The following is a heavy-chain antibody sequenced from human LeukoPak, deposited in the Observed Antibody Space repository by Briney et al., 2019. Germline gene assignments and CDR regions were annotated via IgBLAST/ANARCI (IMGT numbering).Heavy chain of an antibody. CDR3: AKDPYYDFWSGFRRGMDV. Sequence: GGSLRLSCAASGFTVSSNYMSWVRQAPGKGLEWVSVIYSGGSTYYADSVKGRFTISRHNSKNTLYLQMNSLRAEDTAVYYCAKDPYYDFWSGFRRGMDVWGQGTTVTVSS. CDR1: GFTVSSNY. CDR2: IYSGGST. J-gene: IGHJ6*02. D-gene: IGHD3-3*01. V-gene: IGHV3-53*04.